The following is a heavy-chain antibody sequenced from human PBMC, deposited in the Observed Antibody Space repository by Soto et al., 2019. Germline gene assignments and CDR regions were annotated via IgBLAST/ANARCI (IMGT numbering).Heavy chain of an antibody. CDR2: INPSGGST. CDR1: GYTFTSYY. CDR3: AKTYYDILTGYLSSGYFDY. J-gene: IGHJ4*02. V-gene: IGHV1-46*01. D-gene: IGHD3-9*01. Sequence: QVQLVQSGAEVKKPGASVKVSCKASGYTFTSYYMNWVRQAPGQGLEWMGIINPSGGSTSYAQKFKGRVTMTRDTSTSTVYMELSSLRSEDTAVYYCAKTYYDILTGYLSSGYFDYWGQGTLVTVSS.